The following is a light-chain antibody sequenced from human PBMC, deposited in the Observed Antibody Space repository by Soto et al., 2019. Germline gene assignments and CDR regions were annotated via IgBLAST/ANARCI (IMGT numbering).Light chain of an antibody. Sequence: QSVLTQPPSASGTPGQRVTISCSGSSSNIGSNYVYWYQQLPGTAPKLLIYSNNQRPSGVPDRFSGSKSGTSASLAISGLRSEDGADFFCAALDDHLSAWVFGGGTKLTGL. CDR3: AALDDHLSAWV. V-gene: IGLV1-47*02. CDR1: SSNIGSNY. CDR2: SNN. J-gene: IGLJ3*02.